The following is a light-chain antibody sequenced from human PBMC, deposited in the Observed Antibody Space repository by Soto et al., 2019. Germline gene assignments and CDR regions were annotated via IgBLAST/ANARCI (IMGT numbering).Light chain of an antibody. CDR2: KAS. CDR3: LQYLTYPFT. Sequence: DIQVTQSPSTLSASIGDRVTITCRASQSIGSELAWYQQKPGKAPNLLIYKASSLRSGVPSTFSGSGSGTEFSLTVSSLQPDDFATSYCLQYLTYPFTFGGGTKVEIK. CDR1: QSIGSE. J-gene: IGKJ4*01. V-gene: IGKV1-5*03.